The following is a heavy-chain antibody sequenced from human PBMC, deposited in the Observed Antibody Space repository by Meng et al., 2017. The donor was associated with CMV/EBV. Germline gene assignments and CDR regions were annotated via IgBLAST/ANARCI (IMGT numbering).Heavy chain of an antibody. CDR1: GYTFTGYY. J-gene: IGHJ6*02. V-gene: IGHV1-2*02. CDR2: INPNSGGT. CDR3: ARDEKVRVRGVTYYYYYGMDV. D-gene: IGHD3-10*01. Sequence: ASVKVSCKASGYTFTGYYMHWVRQAPGQGLEWMGWINPNSGGTNYAQKFQGRVTMTRDTSISTAYMELSRLRSDDTAMYYCARDEKVRVRGVTYYYYYGMDVWGQRTTVTVSS.